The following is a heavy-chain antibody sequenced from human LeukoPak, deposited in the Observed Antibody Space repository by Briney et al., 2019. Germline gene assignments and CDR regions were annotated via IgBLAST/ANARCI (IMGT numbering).Heavy chain of an antibody. Sequence: GASVKVSCKASGYTFTGYYMHWVRQAPGQGLEWMGWINPNSGGTNYAQKFQGRVTMTRDTSISTAYMELSRLRSDDMAVYYCAREKSTVTNFDYWGQGTLVTVSS. D-gene: IGHD4-17*01. CDR3: AREKSTVTNFDY. J-gene: IGHJ4*02. V-gene: IGHV1-2*02. CDR1: GYTFTGYY. CDR2: INPNSGGT.